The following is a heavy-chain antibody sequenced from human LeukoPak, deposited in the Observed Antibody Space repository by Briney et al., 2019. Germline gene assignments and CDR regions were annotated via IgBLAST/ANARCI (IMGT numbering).Heavy chain of an antibody. D-gene: IGHD6-13*01. CDR3: AKSWRIDY. CDR2: ISGSGGST. V-gene: IGHV3-23*01. CDR1: GFTFSTYG. Sequence: GGSLRLSCAASGFTFSTYGMTWVRQAPGKGLEWVSSISGSGGSTYYADSVKGRVTVSRDNSKSTLFLQMNSLRAEDTAVYYCAKSWRIDYWGQGTLVTVSS. J-gene: IGHJ4*02.